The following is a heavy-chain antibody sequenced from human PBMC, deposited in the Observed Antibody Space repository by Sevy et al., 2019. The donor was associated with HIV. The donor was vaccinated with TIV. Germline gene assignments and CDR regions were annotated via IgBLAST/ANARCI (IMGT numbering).Heavy chain of an antibody. J-gene: IGHJ4*02. Sequence: ASVKVSCKVSGYTLTQLSMHWVRQAPGKGLEWMGGFDPEDGKTIYAQKFQGRLTMTEDTSTDTAHMQLSSLRSEDTAVYYCATGREYYNDNSGYFDYWGQGTLVTVSS. D-gene: IGHD3-22*01. CDR3: ATGREYYNDNSGYFDY. V-gene: IGHV1-24*01. CDR1: GYTLTQLS. CDR2: FDPEDGKT.